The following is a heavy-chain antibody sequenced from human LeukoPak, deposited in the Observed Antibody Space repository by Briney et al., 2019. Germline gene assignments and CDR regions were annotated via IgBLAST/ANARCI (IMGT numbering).Heavy chain of an antibody. CDR3: ARTLWSGYYFDY. Sequence: ASVKVSCKASGYTFTSYYMHWVRQAPGQGLEWMGIINPSGGSTSYAQKFQGRVTMTRDTSTSTVYMELCSLRSEDTAVYYCARTLWSGYYFDYWGQGTLVTVSS. V-gene: IGHV1-46*03. CDR2: INPSGGST. D-gene: IGHD3-3*01. CDR1: GYTFTSYY. J-gene: IGHJ4*02.